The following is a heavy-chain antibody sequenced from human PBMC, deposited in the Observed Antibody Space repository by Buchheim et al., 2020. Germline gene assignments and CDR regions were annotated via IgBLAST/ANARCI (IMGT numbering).Heavy chain of an antibody. D-gene: IGHD4-17*01. Sequence: EVQLVESGGGLEQPGGSLRLSCAGSGFTFSIYNMNWVRQAPGQGLEWVSYIDSSSSIIYYAGSVKGRFTISRDNAKNSLYLQMNSLRAEDTAVYYCARASEMTTVTKFDYWGQGTL. CDR1: GFTFSIYN. V-gene: IGHV3-48*01. CDR3: ARASEMTTVTKFDY. CDR2: IDSSSSII. J-gene: IGHJ4*02.